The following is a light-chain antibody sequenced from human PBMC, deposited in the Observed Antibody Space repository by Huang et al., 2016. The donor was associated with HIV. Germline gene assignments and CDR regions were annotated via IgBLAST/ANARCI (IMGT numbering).Light chain of an antibody. CDR2: WAS. V-gene: IGKV4-1*01. CDR1: QSLLYRSNNKNY. J-gene: IGKJ5*01. Sequence: DIVMTQSPDSLAVSLGERATINCKSSQSLLYRSNNKNYLAWYQQKPGQPPKLIIYWASTREAGVPDRFSGSGSGKDFTLTISSLQAEDGAVYHCQQFYSAPITFGQGTRLEIK. CDR3: QQFYSAPIT.